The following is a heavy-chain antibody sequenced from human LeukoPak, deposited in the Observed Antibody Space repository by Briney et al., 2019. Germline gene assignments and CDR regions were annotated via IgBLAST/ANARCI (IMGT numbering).Heavy chain of an antibody. J-gene: IGHJ5*02. D-gene: IGHD6-13*01. CDR3: AKDSRPGWQQLFPSYFDP. Sequence: PGGSLRLSCAASEFTFSTYAMHWVRQAPGKGPEWVAVISRDGLDTYYADSVRGRFTISRDNSKNTLYLQMNSLRAEDTAVYYCAKDSRPGWQQLFPSYFDPWGQGTLVTVSS. CDR2: ISRDGLDT. V-gene: IGHV3-30*04. CDR1: EFTFSTYA.